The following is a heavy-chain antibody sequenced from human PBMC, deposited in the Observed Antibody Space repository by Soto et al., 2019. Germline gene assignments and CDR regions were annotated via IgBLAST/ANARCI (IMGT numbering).Heavy chain of an antibody. Sequence: PGGSLRLSCAASGFTFSSYAMSWVRQAPGKGLEWASAISGSGGSTYYADSVKGRFTISRDNSKNTLYLQMNSLRAEDTAVYYCATGRGVNFYYGMDVWGQGTTVTVSS. D-gene: IGHD3-10*01. CDR1: GFTFSSYA. V-gene: IGHV3-23*01. J-gene: IGHJ6*02. CDR2: ISGSGGST. CDR3: ATGRGVNFYYGMDV.